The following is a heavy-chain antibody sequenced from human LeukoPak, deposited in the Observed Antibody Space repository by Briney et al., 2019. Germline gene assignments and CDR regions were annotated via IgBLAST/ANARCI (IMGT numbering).Heavy chain of an antibody. CDR2: INTNTGNP. J-gene: IGHJ6*03. D-gene: IGHD3-10*01. V-gene: IGHV7-4-1*02. CDR1: GYTFIGYY. Sequence: ASVKVSCKASGYTFIGYYMHWVRQAPGQGLEWMGWINTNTGNPTYVQGFTGRFVFSLDTSVSTAYLQISSLKAEDTAVYYCARSGGSGSYYARYYYYYMDVWGKGTTVTISS. CDR3: ARSGGSGSYYARYYYYYMDV.